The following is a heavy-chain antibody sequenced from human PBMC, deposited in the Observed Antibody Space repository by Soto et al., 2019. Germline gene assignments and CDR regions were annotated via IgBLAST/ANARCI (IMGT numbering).Heavy chain of an antibody. CDR1: GGSPSTGGYL. CDR3: ARDGMVLGYYGMDV. J-gene: IGHJ6*02. Sequence: TQTRCLPSTVSGGSPSTGGYLRCWVRQPPGKGLEWIGYIYYSGSTHYNPPLKSRVTISVYTSTKQFSLKLSSVTDADTAVYYCARDGMVLGYYGMDVWGQGKTVTVYS. V-gene: IGHV4-30-4*01. CDR2: IYYSGST. D-gene: IGHD3-10*01.